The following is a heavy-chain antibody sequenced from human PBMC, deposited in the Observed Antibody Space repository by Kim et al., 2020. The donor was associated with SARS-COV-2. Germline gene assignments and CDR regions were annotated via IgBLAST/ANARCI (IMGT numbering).Heavy chain of an antibody. V-gene: IGHV3-7*01. CDR3: ARDYYGPGGGMDV. J-gene: IGHJ6*02. Sequence: GGSLRLSCGASGFTFSSYWMSWVRQAPGKGLEWVANINQNGGEKNYVDSVKGRFTISRDNAKNSLYLQMNSLRDEDTAVYYCARDYYGPGGGMDVGGQGTTVTVSS. CDR1: GFTFSSYW. CDR2: INQNGGEK. D-gene: IGHD3-10*01.